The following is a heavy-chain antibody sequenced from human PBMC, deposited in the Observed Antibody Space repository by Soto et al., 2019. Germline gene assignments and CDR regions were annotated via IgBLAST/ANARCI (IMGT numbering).Heavy chain of an antibody. J-gene: IGHJ4*02. CDR3: ARLLYGDATFDY. V-gene: IGHV4-39*01. CDR1: GGSISSSSYY. D-gene: IGHD4-17*01. CDR2: IYYSGST. Sequence: SETLSLTCTVSGGSISSSSYYWGWIRQPPGKGLEWIGSIYYSGSTYYNPSLKSRVTISVDTSKNQFSLKLSSVTAADTAVYYCARLLYGDATFDYWGQRTLVTVSS.